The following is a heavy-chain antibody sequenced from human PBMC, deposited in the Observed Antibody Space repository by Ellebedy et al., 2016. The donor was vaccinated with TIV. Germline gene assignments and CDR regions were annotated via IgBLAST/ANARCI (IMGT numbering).Heavy chain of an antibody. V-gene: IGHV3-9*01. D-gene: IGHD2-15*01. CDR2: ISWNSGSI. J-gene: IGHJ3*02. CDR1: GFTFDDYA. Sequence: GGSLRLXCAASGFTFDDYAMHWVRQAPGKGLEWVSGISWNSGSIGYADSVKGRFTISRDNAKNSLYLQMNSLRAEDTALYYCAKGGGAFDIWGQGTMVTVSS. CDR3: AKGGGAFDI.